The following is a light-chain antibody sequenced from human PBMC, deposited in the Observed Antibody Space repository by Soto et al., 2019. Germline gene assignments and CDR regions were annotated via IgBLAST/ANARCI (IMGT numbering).Light chain of an antibody. CDR1: QSVTNNY. V-gene: IGKV3-20*01. J-gene: IGKJ1*01. CDR2: DAS. Sequence: EIVLTQSPGTLSLSPGERTTLSCRASQSVTNNYLAWYQQKPGQAPRLLISDASRRATGIPDRFSGSGSGTEFTLTISRLEPEDFAVYYCQQYARSPLTFGQGTKVEMK. CDR3: QQYARSPLT.